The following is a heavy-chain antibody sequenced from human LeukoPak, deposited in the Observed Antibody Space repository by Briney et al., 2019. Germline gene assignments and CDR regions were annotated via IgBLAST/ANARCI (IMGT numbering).Heavy chain of an antibody. J-gene: IGHJ4*02. Sequence: SETLSLTCTVSGGSISSYYWSWIRQPPGKGLEWIGYINYSGSTKHNPSLKSRVTISVDTSKNQFSLKLSSVTAADTAVYFCARAPAGGYFDYWGQGTLVTVSS. CDR1: GGSISSYY. V-gene: IGHV4-59*01. CDR2: INYSGST. D-gene: IGHD2-2*01. CDR3: ARAPAGGYFDY.